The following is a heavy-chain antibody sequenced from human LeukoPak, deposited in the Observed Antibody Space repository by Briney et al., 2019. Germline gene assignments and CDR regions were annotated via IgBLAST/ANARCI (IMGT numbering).Heavy chain of an antibody. CDR1: GFPFSTYT. D-gene: IGHD3-3*01. CDR3: ARDGGKNKPDDFWSGERDNYYYMDV. J-gene: IGHJ6*03. CDR2: ISSSSSYI. V-gene: IGHV3-21*01. Sequence: PGGSLRLSCAASGFPFSTYTMNWVRQAPGKGLEWVSSISSSSSYIYYADSMKGRFTISRDNSKNTLYLQMNSLRAEDTAVYYCARDGGKNKPDDFWSGERDNYYYMDVWGKGTTVTVSS.